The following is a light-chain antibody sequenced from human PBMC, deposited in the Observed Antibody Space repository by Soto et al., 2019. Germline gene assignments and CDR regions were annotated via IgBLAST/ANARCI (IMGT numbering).Light chain of an antibody. CDR3: CSYAGGSTLV. Sequence: QSALTQPASVSGSPGQPITISCTGTSSDVGSYNFVSWFQQYPGKAPKLMICEVNKRPSGISNRFSGSKSGNTASLTISGLQAEDEADYYCCSYAGGSTLVFGGGTKVTVL. V-gene: IGLV2-23*02. J-gene: IGLJ2*01. CDR1: SSDVGSYNF. CDR2: EVN.